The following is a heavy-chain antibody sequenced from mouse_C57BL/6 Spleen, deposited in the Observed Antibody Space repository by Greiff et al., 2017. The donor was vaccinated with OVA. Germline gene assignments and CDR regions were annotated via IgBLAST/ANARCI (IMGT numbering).Heavy chain of an antibody. CDR2: ISSGGSYT. Sequence: EVKLVESGGDLVKPGGSLKLSCAASGFTFSSYGMSWVRQTPDKRLEWVATISSGGSYTYYPDSVKGRFTISRDNAKNTLYLQMSSLKSEDTAMYYCARQKIYDGYFDYWGQGTTLTVSS. CDR3: ARQKIYDGYFDY. J-gene: IGHJ2*01. CDR1: GFTFSSYG. D-gene: IGHD2-3*01. V-gene: IGHV5-6*01.